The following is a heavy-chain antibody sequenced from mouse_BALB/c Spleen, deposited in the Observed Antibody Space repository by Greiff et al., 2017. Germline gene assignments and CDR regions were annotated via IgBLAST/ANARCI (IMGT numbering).Heavy chain of an antibody. CDR1: GYTFTSYW. D-gene: IGHD4-1*02. J-gene: IGHJ3*01. CDR2: IYPGDGDT. V-gene: IGHV1-87*01. Sequence: VQLQESGAELARPGASVKLSCKASGYTFTSYWMQWVKQRPGQGLEWIGAIYPGDGDTRYTQKFKGKATLTADKSSSTAYMQLSSLASEDSAVYYCASFNWEGFAYWGQGTLVTVSA. CDR3: ASFNWEGFAY.